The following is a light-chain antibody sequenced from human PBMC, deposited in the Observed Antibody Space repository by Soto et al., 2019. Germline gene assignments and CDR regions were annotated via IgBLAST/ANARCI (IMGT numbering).Light chain of an antibody. CDR2: AAS. V-gene: IGKV1-39*01. Sequence: DIQMTQSPSSLSASVGDRVTITCRASQIISSYLHWYQQKPGKAPKLLIYAASSLQSGVPSRFSGSGSGTEFTLTSSSLQPEDFATYYCQQSYSTPPTFGQGTKVEIK. CDR3: QQSYSTPPT. J-gene: IGKJ1*01. CDR1: QIISSY.